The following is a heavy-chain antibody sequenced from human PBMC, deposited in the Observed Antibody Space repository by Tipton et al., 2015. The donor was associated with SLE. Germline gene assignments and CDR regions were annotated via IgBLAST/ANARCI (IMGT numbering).Heavy chain of an antibody. V-gene: IGHV4-38-2*01. J-gene: IGHJ6*02. CDR1: GYSISSGYY. CDR2: IYHSGST. D-gene: IGHD3-22*01. CDR3: ARCHSSGYDHYYYYGMDV. Sequence: TLSLTCAVSGYSISSGYYWGWVRQPPGKGLEWIGSIYHSGSTYYNPSLKSRVTISVDTSKNQFSLKLSALTAADTAVYYCARCHSSGYDHYYYYGMDVWGQGTTVTVSS.